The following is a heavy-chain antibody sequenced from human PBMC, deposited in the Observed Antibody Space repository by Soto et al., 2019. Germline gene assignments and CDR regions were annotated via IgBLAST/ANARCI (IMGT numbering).Heavy chain of an antibody. Sequence: QVQLVQSGAEVKKPGSSVKVSCKASGGTFSSYAISWVRQAPGQGLEWMGGIIPIFGTANYAQKFQGRVTITADESTSTAYMGLSSLRSEDTAVYYCAKAVAGTGPVTATRSFGWYFDLWGRGTLVTVSS. D-gene: IGHD6-19*01. CDR3: AKAVAGTGPVTATRSFGWYFDL. CDR2: IIPIFGTA. J-gene: IGHJ2*01. V-gene: IGHV1-69*12. CDR1: GGTFSSYA.